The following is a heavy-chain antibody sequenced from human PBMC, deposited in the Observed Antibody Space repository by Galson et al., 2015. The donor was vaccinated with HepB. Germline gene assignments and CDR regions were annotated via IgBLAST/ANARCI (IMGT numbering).Heavy chain of an antibody. V-gene: IGHV1-18*04. Sequence: SVKVSCKASGYTFTDYGITWVRQAPGQGLEWMGWISACNGNTNYAEKVQDRVTMTTDTYTTTAYMELRSLRSDDTAVYYCARDSPPCGIAGSGTDYWGQGTLIIVSS. D-gene: IGHD6-19*01. CDR3: ARDSPPCGIAGSGTDY. CDR2: ISACNGNT. CDR1: GYTFTDYG. J-gene: IGHJ4*02.